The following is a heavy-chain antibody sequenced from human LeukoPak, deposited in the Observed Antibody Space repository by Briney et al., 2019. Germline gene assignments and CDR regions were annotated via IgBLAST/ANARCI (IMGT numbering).Heavy chain of an antibody. CDR2: INPNSGGT. CDR1: GYTFTGYY. CDR3: ARGGSCYSYYYYYMDV. D-gene: IGHD2-15*01. J-gene: IGHJ6*03. V-gene: IGHV1-2*02. Sequence: GASVKVSCKASGYTFTGYYMHWVRQAPGQGLEWMGWINPNSGGTNYAQKFQGRVTMTRDTSISTAYMELSRLRSDDTAVYYCARGGSCYSYYYYYMDVWGKGTTVTISS.